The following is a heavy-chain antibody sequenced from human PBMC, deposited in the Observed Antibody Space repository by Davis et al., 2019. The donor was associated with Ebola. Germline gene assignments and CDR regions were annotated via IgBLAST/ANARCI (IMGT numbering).Heavy chain of an antibody. D-gene: IGHD3-10*01. CDR3: AKDLGSGVTADSAFDI. V-gene: IGHV3-9*03. CDR1: GFTFSSSW. J-gene: IGHJ3*02. Sequence: SCAASGFTFSSSWMSWVRQAPGKGLEGVSVISWNSRRIDYADSVKGRFTISRDNAKNSLYLQMNSLRAEDMAFYDCAKDLGSGVTADSAFDIWGQGTMVNGSS. CDR2: ISWNSRRI.